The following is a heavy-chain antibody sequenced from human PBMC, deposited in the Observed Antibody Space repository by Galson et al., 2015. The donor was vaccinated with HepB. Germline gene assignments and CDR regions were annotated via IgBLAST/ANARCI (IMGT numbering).Heavy chain of an antibody. D-gene: IGHD4-23*01. V-gene: IGHV3-30-3*01. CDR1: GFTFSSYA. CDR2: ISYDGSNK. Sequence: SLRLSCAASGFTFSSYAMHWVRQAPGKGLEWVAVISYDGSNKYYADSVKGRFTISRDNSKNTLYLQMNSLRAEDTAVYYCAGSTVVTLYFDYWGQGTLVTVSS. CDR3: AGSTVVTLYFDY. J-gene: IGHJ4*02.